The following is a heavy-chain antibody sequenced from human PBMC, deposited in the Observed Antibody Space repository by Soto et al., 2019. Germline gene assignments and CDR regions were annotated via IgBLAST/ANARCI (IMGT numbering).Heavy chain of an antibody. CDR1: GYIFTNFG. CDR2: INADNGDT. Sequence: GASVKVSCKASGYIFTNFGIGWVRQAPGQGLEWMGWINADNGDTKYAQKFQDRVSMTTDTSTTTAYLELRSLTSGDTAVYFCTKDRVPDGIYSFDYWGQGALVTVSS. J-gene: IGHJ4*02. V-gene: IGHV1-18*01. CDR3: TKDRVPDGIYSFDY. D-gene: IGHD2-15*01.